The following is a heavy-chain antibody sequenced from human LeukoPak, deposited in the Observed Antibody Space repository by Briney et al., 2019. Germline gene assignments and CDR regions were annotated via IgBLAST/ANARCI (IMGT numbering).Heavy chain of an antibody. CDR1: AFTVSGNH. D-gene: IGHD1-1*01. Sequence: GGSLRLSCAASAFTVSGNHMNWVRQAPGKGLEWVSVIYSFGRTHYADSVKGRFTISKDNSKNTLYLQMSSLRADVTAVYYCLPNGPNYFMDVWGQGTTVTVSS. V-gene: IGHV3-66*02. J-gene: IGHJ6*03. CDR3: LPNGPNYFMDV. CDR2: IYSFGRT.